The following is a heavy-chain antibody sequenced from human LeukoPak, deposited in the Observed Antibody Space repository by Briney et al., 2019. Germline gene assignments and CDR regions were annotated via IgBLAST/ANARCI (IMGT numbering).Heavy chain of an antibody. CDR3: AARRTYYYDSSGYKSGLDY. V-gene: IGHV4-34*01. J-gene: IGHJ4*02. D-gene: IGHD3-22*01. CDR1: GGSFSGYY. CDR2: INHSGST. Sequence: SETLSLTCAVYGGSFSGYYWSWIRRPPGKGLEWIGEINHSGSTNYNPSLKSRVTISVDTSKNQFSLKLSYVTAADTAVYYCAARRTYYYDSSGYKSGLDYWGQATLVTVSS.